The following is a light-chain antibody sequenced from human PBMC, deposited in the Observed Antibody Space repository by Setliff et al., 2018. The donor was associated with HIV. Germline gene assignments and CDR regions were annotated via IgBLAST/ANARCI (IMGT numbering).Light chain of an antibody. J-gene: IGLJ1*01. Sequence: QSALTQPASVSGSPGQSITISCTGTSSDIGRYNLVSWYQQYPGKAPKLMIYQATKRPSGVSNRFSGSKYGNTASLTISGLQAEDEADYYCCSNTGSNTYVFGSGTKVTV. CDR3: CSNTGSNTYV. CDR1: SSDIGRYNL. V-gene: IGLV2-23*01. CDR2: QAT.